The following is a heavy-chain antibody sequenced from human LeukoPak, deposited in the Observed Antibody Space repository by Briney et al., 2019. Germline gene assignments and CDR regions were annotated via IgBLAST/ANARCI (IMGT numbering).Heavy chain of an antibody. J-gene: IGHJ5*02. V-gene: IGHV4-38-2*02. CDR2: IYHSGST. Sequence: TLSLTCTVSGYSISSGYYWGWIRQPPGKGLEWIGSIYHSGSTYYNPSLKSRVTISVDTSKNQFSLKLSSVTAADTAVYYCARVIVVVVAATNNWFDPWGQGTLVTVSS. D-gene: IGHD2-15*01. CDR1: GYSISSGYY. CDR3: ARVIVVVVAATNNWFDP.